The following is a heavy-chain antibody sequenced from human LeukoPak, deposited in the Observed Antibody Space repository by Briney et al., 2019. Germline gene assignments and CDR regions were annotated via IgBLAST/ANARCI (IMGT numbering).Heavy chain of an antibody. J-gene: IGHJ4*02. CDR2: ISSSSSYI. CDR3: ARDLIAAAGTGDY. Sequence: GGSLRLSCAASGFTFSSYSMNWVRQAPGKGLEWVSSISSSSSYIYHADSVKGRFTISRDNAKNSLYLQMNSLRAEDTAVYYCARDLIAAAGTGDYWGQGTLVTVSS. D-gene: IGHD6-13*01. V-gene: IGHV3-21*01. CDR1: GFTFSSYS.